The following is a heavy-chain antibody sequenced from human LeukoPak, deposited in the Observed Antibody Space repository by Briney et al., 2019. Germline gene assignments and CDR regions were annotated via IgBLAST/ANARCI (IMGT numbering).Heavy chain of an antibody. J-gene: IGHJ5*02. V-gene: IGHV3-23*01. Sequence: GGSLRLSCAASGFTFSSYAMSWVRPAPGKGLEWVSAIRGSGGSTYYADSAKGRFTISRDNSKNTLCLQMNSLRAADTAVYYCAKDYGSGSYYLSWFDPWGQGTLVTVSS. CDR3: AKDYGSGSYYLSWFDP. CDR2: IRGSGGST. CDR1: GFTFSSYA. D-gene: IGHD3-10*01.